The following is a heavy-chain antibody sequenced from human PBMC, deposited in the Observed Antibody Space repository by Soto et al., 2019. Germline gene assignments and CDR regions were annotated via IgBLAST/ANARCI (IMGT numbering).Heavy chain of an antibody. D-gene: IGHD3-22*01. CDR3: ARAKGRSYYYDSIGYHHDPTADAFDL. CDR2: IYSGGST. V-gene: IGHV3-53*01. CDR1: VCTVSSNY. Sequence: PVGSLRLSCASSVCTVSSNYMSCVRQAPGKWLEWVSVIYSGGSTYYADSVKGRFTISRDNSKNTLYLQMNSLRAEDTAVYYCARAKGRSYYYDSIGYHHDPTADAFDLGGQGTMVTVSS. J-gene: IGHJ3*01.